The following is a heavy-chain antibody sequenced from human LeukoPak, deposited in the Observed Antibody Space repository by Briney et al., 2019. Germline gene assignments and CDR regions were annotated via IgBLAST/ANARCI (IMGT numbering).Heavy chain of an antibody. CDR2: IYYSGST. CDR3: ARHHDYVWGSYRTNDAFDI. J-gene: IGHJ3*02. D-gene: IGHD3-16*02. Sequence: SETLSLTCTVSGGSISSYYWSWIRQPPGKGLEWVGYIYYSGSTNYNPSLKSRVTISVDTSKNQFSLKLSSVTAADTAVYYCARHHDYVWGSYRTNDAFDIWGQGTMVTVSS. CDR1: GGSISSYY. V-gene: IGHV4-59*08.